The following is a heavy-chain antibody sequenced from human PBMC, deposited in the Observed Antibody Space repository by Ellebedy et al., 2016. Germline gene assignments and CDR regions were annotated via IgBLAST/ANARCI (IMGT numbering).Heavy chain of an antibody. CDR2: IYSGGST. D-gene: IGHD5-18*01. CDR3: AKGGLDTAMVNYAMDV. CDR1: GFTVSSNY. V-gene: IGHV3-66*01. Sequence: GESLKISCAASGFTVSSNYMSWVRQAPGKGLEWVSLIYSGGSTYYADSVKGRFTISRDNSKNTVYLQMNSLGAEDTAVYYCAKGGLDTAMVNYAMDVWGRGTTVTVSS. J-gene: IGHJ6*02.